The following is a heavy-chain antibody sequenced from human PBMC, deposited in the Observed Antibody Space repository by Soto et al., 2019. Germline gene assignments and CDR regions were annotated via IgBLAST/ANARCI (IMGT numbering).Heavy chain of an antibody. V-gene: IGHV1-69*02. D-gene: IGHD6-13*01. CDR2: IIPILGIA. CDR1: GGTFSTHT. J-gene: IGHJ5*02. Sequence: SVKVSCKASGGTFSTHTMSWVQQAAGQGLEWMGRIIPILGIANYAQKFQGRVTITADKSTSTAYMELSSLRSEDTAVYYCARLWHPGIAAAGTNNWFDPWGQGTLVTVSS. CDR3: ARLWHPGIAAAGTNNWFDP.